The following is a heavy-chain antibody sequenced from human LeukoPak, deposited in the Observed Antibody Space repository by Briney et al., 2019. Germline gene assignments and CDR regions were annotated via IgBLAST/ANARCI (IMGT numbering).Heavy chain of an antibody. CDR2: ISSSSSYI. D-gene: IGHD3-3*01. CDR3: ARGFRVLRFLEWYVYFDY. CDR1: GFTFSSYS. J-gene: IGHJ4*02. Sequence: GGSLRLSCAASGFTFSSYSMNWVRQAPGKGLEWVSSISSSSSYIYYADSVKGRFTISRDNAKNSLYLQMNSLRAEDTAVYYCARGFRVLRFLEWYVYFDYWGQGTLVTVSS. V-gene: IGHV3-21*01.